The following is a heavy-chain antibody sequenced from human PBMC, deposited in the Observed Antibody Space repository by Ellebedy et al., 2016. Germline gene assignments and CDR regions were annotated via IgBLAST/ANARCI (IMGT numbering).Heavy chain of an antibody. V-gene: IGHV3-9*01. Sequence: GGSLRLSCAASGFTFDDYAMHWVRQAPGKGLEWVSGISWNSGSIGYADSVKGRFTISRDNSKNTLYLQMNSLRAEDTAVYYCARGGPTRAFDYWGQGTLVTVSS. CDR3: ARGGPTRAFDY. J-gene: IGHJ4*02. CDR1: GFTFDDYA. CDR2: ISWNSGSI.